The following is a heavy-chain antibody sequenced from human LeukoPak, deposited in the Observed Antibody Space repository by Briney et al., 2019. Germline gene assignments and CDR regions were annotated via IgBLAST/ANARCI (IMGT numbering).Heavy chain of an antibody. Sequence: SETLSLTCSVSGGSINSYYWTWIRQSPGRGLEWVGHVDENGSTNYNPSLKSRVTISVDTSKNQFSLKLSSVTAADTAVYYCAGAQRGYYDSSGYYYWAFDIWGQGTMVTVSS. V-gene: IGHV4-59*01. D-gene: IGHD3-22*01. CDR1: GGSINSYY. J-gene: IGHJ3*02. CDR3: AGAQRGYYDSSGYYYWAFDI. CDR2: VDENGST.